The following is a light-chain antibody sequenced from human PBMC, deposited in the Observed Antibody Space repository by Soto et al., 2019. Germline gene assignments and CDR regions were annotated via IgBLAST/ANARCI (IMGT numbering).Light chain of an antibody. CDR2: DAS. CDR3: QQRSNWPIT. Sequence: IGLPQSPGPLSLSPGERATLSCRASQSVSSYLAWYQQKPGQAPRLLIYDASNRATGIPARFSGSGSGTDFTLTISSLEPEDFAVYYCQQRSNWPITFGQGTRLEIK. CDR1: QSVSSY. J-gene: IGKJ5*01. V-gene: IGKV3-11*01.